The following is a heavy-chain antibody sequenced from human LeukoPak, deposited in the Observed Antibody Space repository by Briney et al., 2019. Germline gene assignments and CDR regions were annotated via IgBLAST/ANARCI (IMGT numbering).Heavy chain of an antibody. CDR1: GYTFTSYD. Sequence: ASVKVSCKASGYTFTSYDINWVRQATGQGLEWMGWMNPNSGNTGYAQKFQGWVTMTRDTSISTAYMELSRLRSDDTAVYYCARARRITMVRGVLYYFDYWGQGTLVTVSS. J-gene: IGHJ4*02. CDR3: ARARRITMVRGVLYYFDY. V-gene: IGHV1-8*02. D-gene: IGHD3-10*01. CDR2: MNPNSGNT.